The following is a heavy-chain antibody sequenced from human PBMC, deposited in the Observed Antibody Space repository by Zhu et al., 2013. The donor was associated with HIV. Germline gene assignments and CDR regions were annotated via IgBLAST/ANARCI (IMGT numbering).Heavy chain of an antibody. Sequence: QVQLQESGPGLVKPSETLSLTCSVSSGSISTYYWSWIRQPPGKGLEWIGYIYSGGITNYNTSLKSRVSMSLDTSKKQISLKLTSVTAADTAVYYCAREGSNYLYWYFDLWGLAPWSTVSS. J-gene: IGHJ2*01. CDR2: IYSGGIT. CDR3: AREGSNYLYWYFDL. CDR1: SGSISTYY. V-gene: IGHV4-4*09. D-gene: IGHD4-4*01.